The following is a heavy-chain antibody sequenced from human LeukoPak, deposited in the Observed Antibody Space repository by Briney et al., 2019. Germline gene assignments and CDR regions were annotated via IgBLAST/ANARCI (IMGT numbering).Heavy chain of an antibody. V-gene: IGHV4-34*01. J-gene: IGHJ6*03. D-gene: IGHD2-15*01. CDR1: GGSFIGYY. Sequence: SETLSLTCAVYGGSFIGYYWSWIRQPPGKGLEWIGEINHSGSTNYNPSLKSRVSISVDTSKNQFSLKLTSVTAADTAVYYCARMRGGGIGYHYYVDVWGKGTTVIVSS. CDR3: ARMRGGGIGYHYYVDV. CDR2: INHSGST.